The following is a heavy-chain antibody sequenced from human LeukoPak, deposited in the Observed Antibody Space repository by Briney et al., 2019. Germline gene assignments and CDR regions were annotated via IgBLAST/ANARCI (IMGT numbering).Heavy chain of an antibody. J-gene: IGHJ5*02. V-gene: IGHV1-2*02. CDR3: ARDFPWKVTTIWLDP. D-gene: IGHD4-11*01. CDR1: GYTFTGYY. Sequence: ASVKVSCKASGYTFTGYYMHWVRQAPGQGLEWMGWINPNSGGTNYAQKFQGRVTMTRDTSISTAYMELSRLRSDDTAVYYCARDFPWKVTTIWLDPWGQGTLVTVSS. CDR2: INPNSGGT.